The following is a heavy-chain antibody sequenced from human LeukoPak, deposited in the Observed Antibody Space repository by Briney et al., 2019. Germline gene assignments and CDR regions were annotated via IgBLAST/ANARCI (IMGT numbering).Heavy chain of an antibody. Sequence: ASVNVSCKASGYTFTRYAMNWVRQAPGQGLEWKGWINTNTGNPTYAQGFTGRFVFSLDTSVSTAYLQISSLKAEDTAVYYCAREDGSGSYPYNWFDPWGQGTLVTVSS. CDR1: GYTFTRYA. J-gene: IGHJ5*02. CDR3: AREDGSGSYPYNWFDP. CDR2: INTNTGNP. V-gene: IGHV7-4-1*02. D-gene: IGHD3-10*01.